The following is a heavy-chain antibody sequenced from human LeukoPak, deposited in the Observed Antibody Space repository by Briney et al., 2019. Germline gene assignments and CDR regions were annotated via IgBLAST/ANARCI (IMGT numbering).Heavy chain of an antibody. V-gene: IGHV3-23*01. Sequence: GGSLRLSCAASGFSLSNYAMTWVRQAPGKGPEWVSGISGSGGSTYYADSVKGRFTISRDNSKNTLYLQMNSLRAEDTAVYYCARGYSSGWWGYYFDYWGQGTLVTVSS. D-gene: IGHD6-19*01. CDR3: ARGYSSGWWGYYFDY. J-gene: IGHJ4*02. CDR1: GFSLSNYA. CDR2: ISGSGGST.